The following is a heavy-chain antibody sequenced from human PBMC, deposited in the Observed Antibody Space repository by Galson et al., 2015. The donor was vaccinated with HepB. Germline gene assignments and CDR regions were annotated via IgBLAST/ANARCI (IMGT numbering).Heavy chain of an antibody. Sequence: SLRLSCAASGFTLRSYAMSWVRQAPGKGLDWVSAISGSGGSTFYADSVKGRFTISRDNSKNTLYLQMNSLRAEDTAVYYCAKDQGGEIVVVPAAVAGTFDIWGQGTMVTVSS. CDR3: AKDQGGEIVVVPAAVAGTFDI. D-gene: IGHD2-2*01. V-gene: IGHV3-23*01. CDR2: ISGSGGST. J-gene: IGHJ3*02. CDR1: GFTLRSYA.